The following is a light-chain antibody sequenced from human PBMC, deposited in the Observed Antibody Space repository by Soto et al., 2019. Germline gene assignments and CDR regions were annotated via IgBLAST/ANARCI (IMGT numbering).Light chain of an antibody. CDR1: SSNIGNNA. CDR3: ASWDDSLNAYD. CDR2: YDN. Sequence: QSVLTQPPSVSEAPRQRVTISCSGSSSNIGNNAVNWYQQLPGQAPKIVIYYDNLLTSGVSDRFSGSKSGISASLAISDLQSDDEADYYCASWDDSLNAYDFGPGTKVTVL. J-gene: IGLJ1*01. V-gene: IGLV1-36*01.